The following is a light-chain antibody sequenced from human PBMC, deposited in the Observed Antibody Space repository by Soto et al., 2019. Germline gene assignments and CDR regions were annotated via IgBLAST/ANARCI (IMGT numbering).Light chain of an antibody. J-gene: IGLJ1*01. CDR2: DVS. CDR3: SSYTSSSTLEV. CDR1: SSDVGGYNY. Sequence: QSVLTQPASVSGSPGQSITISCTGTSSDVGGYNYVSWYKQHPGKATKLMIYDVSNRPSGVSNHLSGSKSGNTTSLTISGLQAEDEADYYCSSYTSSSTLEVFGTGT. V-gene: IGLV2-14*01.